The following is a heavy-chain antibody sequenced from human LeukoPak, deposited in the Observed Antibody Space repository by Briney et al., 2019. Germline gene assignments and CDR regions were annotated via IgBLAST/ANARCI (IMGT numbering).Heavy chain of an antibody. CDR2: IYPGDSDT. J-gene: IGHJ4*02. CDR1: GYSFTSYW. V-gene: IGHV5-51*01. D-gene: IGHD2-2*01. Sequence: GESLKISCKGSGYSFTSYWIGWVRQMPGKGLEWMGIIYPGDSDTIYSPSFHGQVTVSADKSISTAYLQWSSLKASDTAVYYCARRGSCTSTSCYEYFDYWGQGTLVTVSS. CDR3: ARRGSCTSTSCYEYFDY.